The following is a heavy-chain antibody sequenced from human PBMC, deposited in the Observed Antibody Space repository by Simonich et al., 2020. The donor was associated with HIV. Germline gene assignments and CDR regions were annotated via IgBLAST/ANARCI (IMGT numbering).Heavy chain of an antibody. J-gene: IGHJ4*02. CDR2: IKHSGNT. V-gene: IGHV4-34*01. D-gene: IGHD5-12*01. CDR3: ARRTGYDLDY. Sequence: QVHLQQWGAGLLKPSETLSLTCAVYGGSVSGYYWSWIRQPPGKGLEWIGEIKHSGNTDDNPSLKSRVTISVDTSKNQFSLKLSSVTAADTAVYYCARRTGYDLDYWGQGTLVTVSS. CDR1: GGSVSGYY.